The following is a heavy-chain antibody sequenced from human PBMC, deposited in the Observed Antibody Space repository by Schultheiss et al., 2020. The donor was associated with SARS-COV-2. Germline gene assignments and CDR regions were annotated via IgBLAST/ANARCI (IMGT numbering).Heavy chain of an antibody. Sequence: SETLSLTCAVSVGSISSGGYSWSWIRQPPGKGLEWIGYIYHSGSTYYNPSLKSRVTISVDRSKNQFSLKLSSVTAADTAVYYCARGRLGNWFDPWGQGTLVTVSS. CDR2: IYHSGST. CDR1: VGSISSGGYS. J-gene: IGHJ5*02. D-gene: IGHD3-16*01. CDR3: ARGRLGNWFDP. V-gene: IGHV4-30-2*01.